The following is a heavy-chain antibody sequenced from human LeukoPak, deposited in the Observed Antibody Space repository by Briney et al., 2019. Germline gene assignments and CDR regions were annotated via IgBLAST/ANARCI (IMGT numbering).Heavy chain of an antibody. J-gene: IGHJ5*02. CDR1: GFTFHTSA. D-gene: IGHD3-3*01. Sequence: SVKVSCKASGFTFHTSAMQCVRQARGQRLEWIGWIVLGSGNTVYSHKFHDRVIITRDMSTSTVYMELDSLGSKDTAVYYCAAQRGASLHDFWSTRLFDPWGQGTLVTVSS. CDR3: AAQRGASLHDFWSTRLFDP. CDR2: IVLGSGNT. V-gene: IGHV1-58*02.